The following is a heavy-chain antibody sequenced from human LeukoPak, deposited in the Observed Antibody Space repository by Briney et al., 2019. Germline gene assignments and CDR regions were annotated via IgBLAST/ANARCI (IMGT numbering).Heavy chain of an antibody. D-gene: IGHD6-19*01. J-gene: IGHJ4*02. CDR2: ISSSSSYI. Sequence: GGSLRLSCAASGFTFSSYGMHWVRQAPGKGLEWVSSISSSSSYIYYADSVKGRFTISRDNAKNSLYLQMNSLRAEDTAVYYCARDLAVTPGYWGQGTLVTVSS. CDR3: ARDLAVTPGY. V-gene: IGHV3-21*01. CDR1: GFTFSSYG.